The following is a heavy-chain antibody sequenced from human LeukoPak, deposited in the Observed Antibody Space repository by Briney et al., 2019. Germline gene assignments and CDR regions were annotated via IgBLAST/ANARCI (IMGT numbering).Heavy chain of an antibody. V-gene: IGHV4-59*01. CDR3: ARDPLSTNDFDI. J-gene: IGHJ3*02. CDR1: GGSITNSY. CDR2: INYSGST. Sequence: SETLSLTCTVTGGSITNSYWNWIRQSPGKGLEWIGYINYSGSTNYNPSLKSRVTISVDTSKNQFSLKLSSVTAADTAVYFCARDPLSTNDFDIWGQGTMVTVSS. D-gene: IGHD1-1*01.